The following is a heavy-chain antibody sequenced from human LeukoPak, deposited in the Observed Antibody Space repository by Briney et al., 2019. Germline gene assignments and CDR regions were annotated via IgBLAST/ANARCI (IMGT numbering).Heavy chain of an antibody. J-gene: IGHJ5*01. Sequence: PWETLSLTCSASGGSLTSSGYYWGWIRQSPGKGLEWIGSIYFNGRPYYNPSLKSRVTISADTSKNQFSLKVTSVTAADSALYYCARHWKYCSVGDCSGNWFDSWGQGTLVTVSS. CDR2: IYFNGRP. V-gene: IGHV4-39*01. D-gene: IGHD2-15*01. CDR3: ARHWKYCSVGDCSGNWFDS. CDR1: GGSLTSSGYY.